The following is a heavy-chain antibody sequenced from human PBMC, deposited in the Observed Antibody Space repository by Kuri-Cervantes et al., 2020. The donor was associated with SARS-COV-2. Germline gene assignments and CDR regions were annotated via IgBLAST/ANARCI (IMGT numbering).Heavy chain of an antibody. Sequence: GESLKISCAASGFTFSSYWMSWVRQAPGKGLEWVANIKQDGSEKYYVDSVKGRFTISRDNAENSLYLQMNSLRAEDTAVYYCARDRIAFGYWGQGTLVTVSS. V-gene: IGHV3-7*03. J-gene: IGHJ4*02. CDR3: ARDRIAFGY. D-gene: IGHD6-13*01. CDR1: GFTFSSYW. CDR2: IKQDGSEK.